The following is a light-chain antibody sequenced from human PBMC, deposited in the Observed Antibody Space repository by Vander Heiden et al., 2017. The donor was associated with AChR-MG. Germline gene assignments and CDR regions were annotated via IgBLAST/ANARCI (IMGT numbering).Light chain of an antibody. J-gene: IGKJ4*01. Sequence: EFLLTHSQAPLALSPGERATLACRASQSVSSYLAWYQQKPGQAPRLLIYDASNRATGIPARFSGSGSGTDFTLTISSLEPEDFAVYYCQHRINWPLTFGGGTKVEIK. CDR3: QHRINWPLT. CDR2: DAS. V-gene: IGKV3-11*01. CDR1: QSVSSY.